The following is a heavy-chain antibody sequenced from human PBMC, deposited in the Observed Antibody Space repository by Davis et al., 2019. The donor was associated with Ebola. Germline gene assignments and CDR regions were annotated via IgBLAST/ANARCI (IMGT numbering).Heavy chain of an antibody. Sequence: SQTLSLTSAVYGGSFSGYYWSWIRQPPGKGLEWIGEINHSGSTNYNPSLKSRVTISVDTSKNQFSLKLSSVTAADTAVYYCARGRAVVPAAKYYMDVWGKGTTVTVSS. CDR3: ARGRAVVPAAKYYMDV. V-gene: IGHV4-34*01. D-gene: IGHD2-2*01. CDR1: GGSFSGYY. CDR2: INHSGST. J-gene: IGHJ6*03.